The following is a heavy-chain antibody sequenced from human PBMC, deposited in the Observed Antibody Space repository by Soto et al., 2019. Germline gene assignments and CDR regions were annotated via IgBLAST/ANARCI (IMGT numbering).Heavy chain of an antibody. D-gene: IGHD2-2*01. CDR1: GFTFDDYA. J-gene: IGHJ4*01. Sequence: EVQLVESGGGLVRPGRSLSLSCTASGFTFDDYAMHWVRQAPGRGLEWVSGITGNSGNIAYADSVKGRFTIARDDDNNSLYLQMNSLSPEETALYYCVKDSYADFHRVLSTAEYFFDYWGHGTLVTVSS. V-gene: IGHV3-9*01. CDR2: ITGNSGNI. CDR3: VKDSYADFHRVLSTAEYFFDY.